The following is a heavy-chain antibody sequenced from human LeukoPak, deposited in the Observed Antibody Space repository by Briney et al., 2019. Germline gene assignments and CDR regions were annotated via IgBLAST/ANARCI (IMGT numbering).Heavy chain of an antibody. V-gene: IGHV3-74*01. D-gene: IGHD1-26*01. CDR1: GFTFSNYW. Sequence: GGSLRLSCEASGFTFSNYWMHWVRQAPGKGLVWVSRINTDGSTTYYADSVKGRFTISRDNSKNTLYLQMNSLRAEDTAVYYCAKAQVGAILHAFDIWGQGTMVTVSS. CDR2: INTDGSTT. CDR3: AKAQVGAILHAFDI. J-gene: IGHJ3*02.